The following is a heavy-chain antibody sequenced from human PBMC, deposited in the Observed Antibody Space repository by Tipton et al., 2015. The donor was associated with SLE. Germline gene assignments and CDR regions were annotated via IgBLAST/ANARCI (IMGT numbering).Heavy chain of an antibody. Sequence: TLSLTCTVSGGSISSGSYYWSWIRQPAGKGLEWIGYIYTSGSTNYNPSLRSRVTISVDTSKNQFSLKLSSVTAADTAVYYCARDPVAGTGWGQGTLVTVSS. V-gene: IGHV4-61*09. CDR2: IYTSGST. CDR3: ARDPVAGTG. CDR1: GGSISSGSYY. J-gene: IGHJ4*02. D-gene: IGHD6-19*01.